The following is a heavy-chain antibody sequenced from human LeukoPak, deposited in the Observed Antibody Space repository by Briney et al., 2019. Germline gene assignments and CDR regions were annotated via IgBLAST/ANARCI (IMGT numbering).Heavy chain of an antibody. Sequence: SETLSLTCTVSGGSISSSSYYWGGIRQPPGKGLEWIGSIYYSGSTYYNPSLKSRVTISVDTSKNQFSLKLSSVTAADTAVYYCARNSRGSSWSPFDYWGQGTLVTVSS. CDR3: ARNSRGSSWSPFDY. J-gene: IGHJ4*02. CDR1: GGSISSSSYY. D-gene: IGHD6-13*01. V-gene: IGHV4-39*07. CDR2: IYYSGST.